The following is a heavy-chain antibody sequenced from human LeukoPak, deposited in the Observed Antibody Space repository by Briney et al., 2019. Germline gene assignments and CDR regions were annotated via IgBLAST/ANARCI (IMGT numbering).Heavy chain of an antibody. Sequence: PGGSLKRSCAASGFTFTTYRMHWVRQAPGKGLEYVSSISSDGGSTYYANSVTGRFTISRDNSKNTLYLQMGSLRGEDMAVYSCAREEVELWSGFGYWGQGTLVTVSS. CDR2: ISSDGGST. D-gene: IGHD5-18*01. V-gene: IGHV3-64*01. J-gene: IGHJ4*02. CDR3: AREEVELWSGFGY. CDR1: GFTFTTYR.